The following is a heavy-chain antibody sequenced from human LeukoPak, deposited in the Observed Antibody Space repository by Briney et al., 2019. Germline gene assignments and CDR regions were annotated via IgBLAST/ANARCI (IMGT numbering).Heavy chain of an antibody. J-gene: IGHJ6*02. V-gene: IGHV1-46*01. CDR1: GYTFINYY. D-gene: IGHD3-10*01. CDR3: AREGYGSGRRLGMDV. Sequence: ASVKVSCKASGYTFINYYMHWVRQAPGQGLEWMGMINPSGGSTTYAQEIQGRVTLTRDTSTSTVYMELSSLRFEDTSVCYCAREGYGSGRRLGMDVWGQGTTVTVSS. CDR2: INPSGGST.